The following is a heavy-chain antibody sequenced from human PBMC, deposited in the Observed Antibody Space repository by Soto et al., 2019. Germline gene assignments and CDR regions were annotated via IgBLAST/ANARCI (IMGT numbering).Heavy chain of an antibody. CDR3: ARLYPRRGDYYLDN. J-gene: IGHJ4*02. Sequence: SETLSLTCTVSGGSVSIGDYSWSWIRQPPGKGLEWIGYIYYSGSTYYNPSLKSRVTISVDTSKNQFSLKLSSVTAADTAVYYSARLYPRRGDYYLDNWGQATLVTVSS. CDR1: GGSVSIGDYS. CDR2: IYYSGST. V-gene: IGHV4-30-4*01. D-gene: IGHD2-21*01.